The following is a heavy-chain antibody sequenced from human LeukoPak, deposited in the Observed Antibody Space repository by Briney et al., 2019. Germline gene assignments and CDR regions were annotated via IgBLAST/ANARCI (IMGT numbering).Heavy chain of an antibody. V-gene: IGHV1-2*02. CDR1: GYTLTDHH. CDR2: IRPNSDGI. D-gene: IGHD6-25*01. Sequence: GASVKVSCKASGYTLTDHHLLWVRQAPGQGLEWMGWIRPNSDGIRYAQEFQGRVTMTRDTSISTAYMELTSLTSDDTAIYYCARDPVDGYSHYDFWGQGTLVTVSS. J-gene: IGHJ4*02. CDR3: ARDPVDGYSHYDF.